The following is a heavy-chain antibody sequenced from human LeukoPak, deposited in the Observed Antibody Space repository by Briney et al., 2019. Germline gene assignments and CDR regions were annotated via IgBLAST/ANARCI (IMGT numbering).Heavy chain of an antibody. CDR1: GGSISSHY. D-gene: IGHD4-11*01. CDR3: ARATEYYYYYYMDV. V-gene: IGHV4-59*11. J-gene: IGHJ6*03. Sequence: SETLSLTCTVSGGSISSHYWSWIRQPPGKGLEWIGYIYYSGSTNYNPSLKSRVTISVDTSKNQFSLKPSSVTAADTAVYYCARATEYYYYYYMDVWGKGTTVTVSS. CDR2: IYYSGST.